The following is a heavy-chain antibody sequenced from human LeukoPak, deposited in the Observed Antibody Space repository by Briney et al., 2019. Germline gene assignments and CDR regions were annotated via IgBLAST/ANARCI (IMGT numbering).Heavy chain of an antibody. CDR1: GGTFSSYA. CDR3: ARQQSGNSVPDY. V-gene: IGHV1-69*05. J-gene: IGHJ4*02. Sequence: SVKVSCKASGGTFSSYAISWVRQAPGQGLEWMGRIIPIFGTANYAQKFQGRVTITTDESTSTPYMELSSLRSEDTAVYYCARQQSGNSVPDYWGQGTLVTVSS. CDR2: IIPIFGTA. D-gene: IGHD4-23*01.